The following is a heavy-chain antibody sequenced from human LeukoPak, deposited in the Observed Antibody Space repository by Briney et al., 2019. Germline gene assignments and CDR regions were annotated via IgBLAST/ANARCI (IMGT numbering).Heavy chain of an antibody. CDR1: GGTFSSYA. D-gene: IGHD2-2*01. V-gene: IGHV1-69*05. Sequence: GASVKVSCKASGGTFSSYAISWVRQAPGQGLEWMGGIIPIFGTANYAQKFQGRVTITTDESTSTAYMELSSLRSEDTAVYYCARSYCSSTSCYSYYYYMDVWGKGTTVTVSS. J-gene: IGHJ6*03. CDR2: IIPIFGTA. CDR3: ARSYCSSTSCYSYYYYMDV.